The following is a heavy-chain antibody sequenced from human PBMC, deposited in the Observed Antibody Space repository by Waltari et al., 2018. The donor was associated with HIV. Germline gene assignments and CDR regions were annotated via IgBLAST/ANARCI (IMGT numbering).Heavy chain of an antibody. CDR1: GGSLSRSIYV. V-gene: IGHV4-39*01. CDR3: ARRHVDTALVRWGLDD. J-gene: IGHJ4*02. D-gene: IGHD5-18*01. Sequence: QLQLQESCPGLVKPSETLYLTCTVSGGSLSRSIYVWGWIRQPPGKGPEWMCSIYYSGSTYYNPSRKRGVNISVDTAKNQCSLILSSVTDADTAVYYCARRHVDTALVRWGLDDWGQGTLVTVSS. CDR2: IYYSGST.